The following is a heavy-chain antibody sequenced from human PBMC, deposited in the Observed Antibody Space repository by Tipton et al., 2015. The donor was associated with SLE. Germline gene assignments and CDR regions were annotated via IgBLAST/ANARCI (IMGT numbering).Heavy chain of an antibody. CDR2: IDQDGSAK. CDR1: GFTFSRHW. Sequence: SLRLSCAASGFTFSRHWMSWVRQAPGKGLEWVANIDQDGSAKYHVDSVKGRFTISRDNAKNSLYLQMNSLRAEDTAVYYCARDGLPHSGNYFEYWGQGTLVTVSS. CDR3: ARDGLPHSGNYFEY. J-gene: IGHJ4*02. V-gene: IGHV3-7*01. D-gene: IGHD1-26*01.